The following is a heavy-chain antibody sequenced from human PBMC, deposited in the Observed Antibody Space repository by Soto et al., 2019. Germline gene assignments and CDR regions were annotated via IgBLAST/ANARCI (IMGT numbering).Heavy chain of an antibody. D-gene: IGHD6-25*01. CDR3: TTGMSGPKNF. CDR1: GFSFTNAW. J-gene: IGHJ4*02. Sequence: PGGSLRLSCAASGFSFTNAWMNWVRQAPGKGLEWVGRIKSKTDGGTADYAAPVKCSFTISRDESKNTLYMQMNSLKTEDTAVYYCTTGMSGPKNFWGQGTLVTLS. V-gene: IGHV3-15*07. CDR2: IKSKTDGGTA.